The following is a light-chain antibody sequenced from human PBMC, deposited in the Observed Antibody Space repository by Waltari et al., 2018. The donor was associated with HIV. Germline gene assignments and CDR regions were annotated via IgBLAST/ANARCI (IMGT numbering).Light chain of an antibody. CDR2: RDN. CDR3: AAWDHSLSARV. Sequence: QSLLTRQPSASGPPGQRVTISCPGTNSNIGSNSVYWYQQFPGTAPKLLIYRDNQRPSGVPDRFSGSKSGTSASLAISGLRSEDEADYYCAAWDHSLSARVFGGGTKMTVL. J-gene: IGLJ3*02. CDR1: NSNIGSNS. V-gene: IGLV1-47*01.